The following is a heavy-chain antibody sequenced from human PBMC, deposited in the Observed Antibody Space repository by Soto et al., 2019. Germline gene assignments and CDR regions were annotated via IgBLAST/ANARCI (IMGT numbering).Heavy chain of an antibody. CDR1: GGSISSGGYS. CDR3: ARGVVAATLLFDY. V-gene: IGHV4-30-2*01. D-gene: IGHD2-15*01. Sequence: NPSETLSLTCAVSGGSISSGGYSWGWIRQPPGKGLEWIGYIYHSGSTYYNPSLKSRVTISVDRSKNQFSLKLSSVTAADTAVYYCARGVVAATLLFDYWGQGTLVTVS. J-gene: IGHJ4*02. CDR2: IYHSGST.